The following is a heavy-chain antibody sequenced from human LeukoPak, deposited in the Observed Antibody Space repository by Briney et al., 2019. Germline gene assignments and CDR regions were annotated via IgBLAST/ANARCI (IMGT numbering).Heavy chain of an antibody. V-gene: IGHV3-11*01. J-gene: IGHJ3*02. CDR3: ARDQADPFYCSGTSCYGVDAFDI. D-gene: IGHD2-2*01. Sequence: GGSLRLSCAASGFIFSDYYMSWIRQAPGKGLEWVSCISSSDSTIKYADSVRGRFTISRDNAKNSLYLQMNSLRAEDTAVYYCARDQADPFYCSGTSCYGVDAFDIWGLGTMVTVSS. CDR1: GFIFSDYY. CDR2: ISSSDSTI.